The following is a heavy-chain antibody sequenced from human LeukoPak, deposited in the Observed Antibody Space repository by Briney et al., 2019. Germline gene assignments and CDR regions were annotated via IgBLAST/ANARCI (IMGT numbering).Heavy chain of an antibody. J-gene: IGHJ6*03. CDR3: ARVDNGARYDFWSGYSGYYYYMDV. D-gene: IGHD3-3*01. CDR2: IYSGGNT. V-gene: IGHV3-53*01. CDR1: GFTVSSNY. Sequence: GGSLRLSCAASGFTVSSNYMTWVRQAPRKGLEWVSVIYSGGNTFYTDSVKGRFTISRDNSKNTLYLQMNSLRAEDTAVYYCARVDNGARYDFWSGYSGYYYYMDVWGKGTTVTVSS.